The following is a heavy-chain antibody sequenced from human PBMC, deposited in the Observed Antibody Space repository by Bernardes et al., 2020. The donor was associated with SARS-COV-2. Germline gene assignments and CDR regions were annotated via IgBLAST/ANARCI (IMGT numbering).Heavy chain of an antibody. CDR1: GFTFSTYA. CDR3: VKDRPFHPIDF. J-gene: IGHJ4*02. V-gene: IGHV3-23*01. D-gene: IGHD6-6*01. CDR2: ISGGGVT. Sequence: GGSLRLSCAASGFTFSTYAVHWVRQAPGKGLEWVSGISGGGVTFYADSVKGRFTIARDNSKNTLYLQMNSLTAADTAIYYCVKDRPFHPIDFWGQGTLVTVSS.